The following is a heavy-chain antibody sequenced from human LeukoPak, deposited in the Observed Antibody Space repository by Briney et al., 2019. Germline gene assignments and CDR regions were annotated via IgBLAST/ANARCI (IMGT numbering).Heavy chain of an antibody. CDR1: GYTFTSYG. Sequence: ASVKVSCKASGYTFTSYGISWVRQAPGHGLEWMGWISAYNGNTNYAQKRQGRVTMTTAPSTRTAYMELRSLTSDDTAVYYCARVVCSGGSCSTDYWGQGTLVTVSS. CDR2: ISAYNGNT. J-gene: IGHJ4*01. CDR3: ARVVCSGGSCSTDY. V-gene: IGHV1-18*01. D-gene: IGHD2-15*01.